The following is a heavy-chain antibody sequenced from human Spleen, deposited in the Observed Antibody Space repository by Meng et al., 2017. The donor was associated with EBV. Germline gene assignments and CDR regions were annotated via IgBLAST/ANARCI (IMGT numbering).Heavy chain of an antibody. Sequence: GPYLFRSLETPSPTGTFSGGFFNWGGYYRSWVRQPPGNGLEWIGYVYYDGPTYHNPSLNTRVSISLDKSMNQFSLKVNSVSAADTAVYYCARAQGSGYDYTIADWGQGTLVTVSS. CDR3: ARAQGSGYDYTIAD. D-gene: IGHD5-12*01. CDR1: GGFFNWGGYY. J-gene: IGHJ4*02. V-gene: IGHV4-30-4*01. CDR2: VYYDGPT.